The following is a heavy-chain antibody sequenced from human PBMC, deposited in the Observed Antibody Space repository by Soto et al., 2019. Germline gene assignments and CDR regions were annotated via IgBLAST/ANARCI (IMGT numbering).Heavy chain of an antibody. J-gene: IGHJ4*02. V-gene: IGHV3-30*18. Sequence: PGGSLRLSCAASGFTFSSYGMHCVRQAPGKGPEWVAVISYDGSNQYYADSVKGRFTISRDNSKNTLYLQMNSLRAEATAVYYFAKDVGATKDYVDYWGQGTQVTVSS. CDR2: ISYDGSNQ. D-gene: IGHD1-26*01. CDR3: AKDVGATKDYVDY. CDR1: GFTFSSYG.